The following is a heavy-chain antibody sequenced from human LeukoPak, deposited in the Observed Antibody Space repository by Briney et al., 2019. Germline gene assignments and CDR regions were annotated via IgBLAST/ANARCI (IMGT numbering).Heavy chain of an antibody. CDR2: ISWNGGST. V-gene: IGHV3-43D*03. Sequence: GGSLRLSCAASGFTFDDYAMHWVRRAPGKGLEWVSLISWNGGSTYYADSVKGRFTISRDNSKNSLYLQMNSLRAEDTALYYCAKDIIRRGSGSCFDYWGQGTLVTVSS. D-gene: IGHD3-10*01. J-gene: IGHJ4*02. CDR3: AKDIIRRGSGSCFDY. CDR1: GFTFDDYA.